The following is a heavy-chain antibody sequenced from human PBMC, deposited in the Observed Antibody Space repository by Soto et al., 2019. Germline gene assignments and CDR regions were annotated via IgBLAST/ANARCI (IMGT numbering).Heavy chain of an antibody. CDR3: ARSVGYDFWSGYREVNWFDP. V-gene: IGHV1-69*13. J-gene: IGHJ5*02. CDR1: GGTFSSYA. Sequence: GASVKVSCKASGGTFSSYAISWVRQAPGQGLEWMGGIIPIFGTANYAQKFQGRVTITADESTSTAYMELSSLRSEDTAVYYCARSVGYDFWSGYREVNWFDPWGQGALVTVPQ. CDR2: IIPIFGTA. D-gene: IGHD3-3*01.